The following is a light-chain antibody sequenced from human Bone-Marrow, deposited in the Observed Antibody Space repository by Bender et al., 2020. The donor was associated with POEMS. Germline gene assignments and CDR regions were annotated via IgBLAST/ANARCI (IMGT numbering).Light chain of an antibody. CDR1: SSDVGGYNY. V-gene: IGLV2-14*03. CDR2: DVT. CDR3: CSYSSTSTLV. Sequence: QSALTQPASVSGSPGQSITISCTATSSDVGGYNYVSWYQQHPGKAPKLIIYDVTERPSEVSNRFSGSKSDNTASLIISGLQAEDEADYYCCSYSSTSTLVFGGGTKLTVL. J-gene: IGLJ3*02.